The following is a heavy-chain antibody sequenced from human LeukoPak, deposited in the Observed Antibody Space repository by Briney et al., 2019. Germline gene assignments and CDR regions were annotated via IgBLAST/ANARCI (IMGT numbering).Heavy chain of an antibody. Sequence: SETLSLTCTVSGDSIGSHYWSWIRQPPGRGLEWIGYIFYVGSTNYNPSLKSRVTISVDTSKNQFSLKLNSVTAADTAVYYCARDYYDSRGEAFDIWGQGTMVTVSS. CDR1: GDSIGSHY. V-gene: IGHV4-59*11. CDR2: IFYVGST. J-gene: IGHJ3*02. D-gene: IGHD3-22*01. CDR3: ARDYYDSRGEAFDI.